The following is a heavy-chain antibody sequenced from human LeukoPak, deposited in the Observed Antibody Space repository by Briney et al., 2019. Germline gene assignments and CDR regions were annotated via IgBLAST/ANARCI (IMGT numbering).Heavy chain of an antibody. Sequence: SETLSLTCTVSGGSISGYFWSWIRQPPRRKLVWSGYIHYSGSTNYNPSLNSRVTISVDTSKNQFSLRLSSVTAADTAVYYCARYGITIVRGGKYYFDSWGQGTLVTVSS. D-gene: IGHD3-10*01. CDR1: GGSISGYF. V-gene: IGHV4-59*08. CDR3: ARYGITIVRGGKYYFDS. CDR2: IHYSGST. J-gene: IGHJ4*02.